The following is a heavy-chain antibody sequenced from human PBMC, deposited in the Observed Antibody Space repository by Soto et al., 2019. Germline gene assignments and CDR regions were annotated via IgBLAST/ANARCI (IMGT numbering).Heavy chain of an antibody. D-gene: IGHD2-21*01. J-gene: IGHJ5*01. CDR1: GVSIHNSHSF. Sequence: SETLSLTCTVSGVSIHNSHSFWGWIRQPPGKGLEFIGTVYYSGGAHYNSSLKSRVTLSVDTANNQVSLRMRSRTAADTAVYYCGRVVEGATRHTDLDSWGQGTLVTVSS. CDR2: VYYSGGA. V-gene: IGHV4-39*01. CDR3: GRVVEGATRHTDLDS.